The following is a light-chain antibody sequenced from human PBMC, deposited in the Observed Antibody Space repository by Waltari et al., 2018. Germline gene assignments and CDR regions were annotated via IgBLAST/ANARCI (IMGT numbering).Light chain of an antibody. V-gene: IGKV3-20*01. Sequence: EIVLTQSPGTLSLSPGERATLSCRASQSFTRYLAWYQHKPGQAPRLLIYDASSRAAGIADRFTGSGFGTDFTLTIIRLEPEDAAVYYFQHYVRLPVTFGQGTKVEI. J-gene: IGKJ1*01. CDR2: DAS. CDR3: QHYVRLPVT. CDR1: QSFTRY.